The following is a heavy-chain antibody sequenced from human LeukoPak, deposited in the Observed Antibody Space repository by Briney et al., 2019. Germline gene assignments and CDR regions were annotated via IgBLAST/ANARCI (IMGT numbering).Heavy chain of an antibody. Sequence: SETLSLTCTVSGYSISSGYYWGWIRQPPGKGLEWIGSIYHSGSTYYNPSLKSRVSMSLDTSKTQFSLKLNSVTAADTAVYYCARRYDRSGYGYDYWGQGTLVTVSS. J-gene: IGHJ4*02. D-gene: IGHD3-22*01. V-gene: IGHV4-38-2*02. CDR1: GYSISSGYY. CDR2: IYHSGST. CDR3: ARRYDRSGYGYDY.